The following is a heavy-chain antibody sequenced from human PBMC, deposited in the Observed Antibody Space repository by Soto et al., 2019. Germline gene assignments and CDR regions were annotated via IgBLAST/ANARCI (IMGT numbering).Heavy chain of an antibody. CDR2: ISYDGSNK. J-gene: IGHJ4*02. Sequence: HPGGSLRLSCAASGFTFSSYGMHWVRQAPGKGLEWVAVISYDGSNKYYADSVKGRFTISRDNSKNTLYLQMNSLRAEDTAVYYCAKAPPPSGSPLDYWGQGTLVTVSS. CDR1: GFTFSSYG. V-gene: IGHV3-30*18. D-gene: IGHD3-22*01. CDR3: AKAPPPSGSPLDY.